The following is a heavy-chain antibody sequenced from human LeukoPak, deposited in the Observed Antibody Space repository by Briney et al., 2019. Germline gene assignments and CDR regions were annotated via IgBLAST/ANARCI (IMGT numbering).Heavy chain of an antibody. V-gene: IGHV4-34*01. J-gene: IGHJ2*01. CDR1: GGSFSGYY. CDR3: ARGRTVSQWYFDL. CDR2: INHSGST. D-gene: IGHD4-17*01. Sequence: SETLSLTCAVYGGSFSGYYWSWIRQPPGKGLEWIGEINHSGSTNYSPSLKSRVTISVDTSKNQFSLKLSSVTAADTAVYYCARGRTVSQWYFDLWGRGTLVTVSS.